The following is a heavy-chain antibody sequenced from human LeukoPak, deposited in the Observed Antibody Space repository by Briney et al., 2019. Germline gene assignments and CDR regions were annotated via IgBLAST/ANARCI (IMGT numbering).Heavy chain of an antibody. CDR3: ARHGYGIDY. CDR2: VRYDGSNK. J-gene: IGHJ4*02. D-gene: IGHD5-12*01. V-gene: IGHV3-30*02. Sequence: GGSLRLSCAASGFMFSSYAMHWVRQAPGKGLEWVAFVRYDGSNKYYADYVKGRFTISRDNSNNALYLQMNSLRGEDTAVYYCARHGYGIDYWGQGTLVTVSS. CDR1: GFMFSSYA.